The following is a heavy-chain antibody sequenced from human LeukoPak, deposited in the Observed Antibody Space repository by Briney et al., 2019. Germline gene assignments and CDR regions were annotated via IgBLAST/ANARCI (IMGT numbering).Heavy chain of an antibody. CDR3: VRGGAETYYQYGMDV. J-gene: IGHJ6*02. CDR1: GFTFSEHY. V-gene: IGHV3-72*01. Sequence: GSLRLFCAASGFTFSEHYLDWVRQAPGKGLEWVGRIRGKVNSYTTVYAASVKGRFTISRDDAKNSLYLQMNSLKTEYTAVYYCVRGGAETYYQYGMDVWGQGTTVTVSS. CDR2: IRGKVNSYTT. D-gene: IGHD2-21*01.